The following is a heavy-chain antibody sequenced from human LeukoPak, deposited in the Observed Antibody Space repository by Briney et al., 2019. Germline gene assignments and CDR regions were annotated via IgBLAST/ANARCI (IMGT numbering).Heavy chain of an antibody. CDR3: ARQYSSGYSYYFDY. Sequence: ASVKVSCKASGYTFTGYYMHWVRQAPGQGLEWMGRINPNSGGTNYAQKFQGRVTMTRDTSISTAYMELSRLRSDDTAVYYCARQYSSGYSYYFDYWGQGTLVTVSS. CDR2: INPNSGGT. CDR1: GYTFTGYY. D-gene: IGHD3-22*01. V-gene: IGHV1-2*06. J-gene: IGHJ4*02.